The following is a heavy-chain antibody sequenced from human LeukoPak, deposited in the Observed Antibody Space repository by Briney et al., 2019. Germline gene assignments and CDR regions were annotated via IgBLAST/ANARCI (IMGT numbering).Heavy chain of an antibody. V-gene: IGHV3-74*01. CDR1: GFTFSSYW. J-gene: IGHJ4*02. D-gene: IGHD5-12*01. Sequence: GGSLRLSCAASGFTFSSYWMHWVRQAPGKGLVWVLRINSDGSSTSYADSVKGRFTISRDNAKNTLYLQMNSLRAEDTAVYYCAGRLRAALVDYWGQGTLVTVSS. CDR2: INSDGSST. CDR3: AGRLRAALVDY.